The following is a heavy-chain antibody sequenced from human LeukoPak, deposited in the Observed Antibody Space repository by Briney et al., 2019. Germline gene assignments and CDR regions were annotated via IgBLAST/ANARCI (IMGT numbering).Heavy chain of an antibody. J-gene: IGHJ5*02. V-gene: IGHV4-59*01. CDR2: IYYSGST. CDR1: GGSISSYY. Sequence: SETLSLTCTVSGGSISSYYWSWIRQPPGKGLEWIGYIYYSGSTNYNPSLKSRVTISVDTSKNQFSLKLSSVTAADTAVYYCARMVRGYTDWFDPWGQGTLVTVPS. CDR3: ARMVRGYTDWFDP. D-gene: IGHD3-10*01.